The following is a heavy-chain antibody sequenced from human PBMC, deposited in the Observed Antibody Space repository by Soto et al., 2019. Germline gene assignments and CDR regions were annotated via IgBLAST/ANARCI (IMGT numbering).Heavy chain of an antibody. CDR1: GFTFSNAW. D-gene: IGHD3-22*01. J-gene: IGHJ4*02. V-gene: IGHV3-15*07. CDR3: TTDGYYYDSSGYTYYFDY. Sequence: EVQLVESGGGLVKPGGSLRLSCAASGFTFSNAWMNWVRQAPGKGLEWVGRIKSKTDGGTTDYAAPVKGRFTISRDDSKNTLYLQMNSLKTEDSAVYYCTTDGYYYDSSGYTYYFDYWGQGTLVTVSS. CDR2: IKSKTDGGTT.